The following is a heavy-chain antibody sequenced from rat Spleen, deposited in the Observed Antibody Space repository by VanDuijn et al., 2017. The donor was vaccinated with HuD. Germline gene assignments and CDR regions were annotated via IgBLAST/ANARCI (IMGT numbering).Heavy chain of an antibody. Sequence: EVQLVESGGGLVQPGKSLKVSCAASGLSFSNYDMAWVRQAPTKGLEWVASISYDGTATYYRDSVKGRFTISRDNAENTVYLQMNSLRSEDTATYYCAKGLQNYWGQGVMVTVSS. J-gene: IGHJ2*01. CDR1: GLSFSNYD. D-gene: IGHD1-1*01. CDR3: AKGLQNY. CDR2: ISYDGTAT. V-gene: IGHV5-29*01.